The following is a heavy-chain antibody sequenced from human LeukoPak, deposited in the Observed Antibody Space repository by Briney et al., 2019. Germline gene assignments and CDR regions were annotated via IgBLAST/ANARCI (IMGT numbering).Heavy chain of an antibody. CDR3: ARGGGHLDC. Sequence: GGSLRLSCAASGFSFSSYWMSWVRQAPGKGLEWVANIKQDGSDKYYLTSVRGRFTTSRDNAKNSLFLQMNSLRVEDTAVYYCARGGGHLDCWGQGTLVTVSS. D-gene: IGHD4-23*01. V-gene: IGHV3-7*03. CDR1: GFSFSSYW. J-gene: IGHJ4*02. CDR2: IKQDGSDK.